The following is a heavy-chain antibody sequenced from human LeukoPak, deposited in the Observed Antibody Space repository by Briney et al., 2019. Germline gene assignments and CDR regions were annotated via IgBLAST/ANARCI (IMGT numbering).Heavy chain of an antibody. D-gene: IGHD3-22*01. V-gene: IGHV5-51*01. Sequence: GESLKISCKGSGYTFTTSWIGWVRQMPGKGLEWMGIIYPGDSDTIYSPSFQGQVTSSADKSISTVYRQWSSLKASDTAMYYCARIVDTSGYSDFDYWGQGTLVTVSS. J-gene: IGHJ4*02. CDR2: IYPGDSDT. CDR3: ARIVDTSGYSDFDY. CDR1: GYTFTTSW.